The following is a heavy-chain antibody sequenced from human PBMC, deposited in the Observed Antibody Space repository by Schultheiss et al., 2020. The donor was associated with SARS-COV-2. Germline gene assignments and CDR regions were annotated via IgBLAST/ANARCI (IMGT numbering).Heavy chain of an antibody. D-gene: IGHD3-9*01. V-gene: IGHV3-15*01. Sequence: GGSLRLSCAASGFTFSNAWMSWVRQAPGKGLEWVGRIQSKTDGATTDYAAPVKGRFDISRDDSKNTLYLQMNSLKTEDTAVYYCTTDHYDILSAYYKGSVCFDPWGQGTLVTVSS. CDR1: GFTFSNAW. J-gene: IGHJ5*02. CDR3: TTDHYDILSAYYKGSVCFDP. CDR2: IQSKTDGATT.